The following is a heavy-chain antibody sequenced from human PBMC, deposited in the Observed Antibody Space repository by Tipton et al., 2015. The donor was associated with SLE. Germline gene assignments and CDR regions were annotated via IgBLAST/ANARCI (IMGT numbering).Heavy chain of an antibody. CDR2: IYYTGST. V-gene: IGHV4-39*07. Sequence: TLSLTCTVSGCSMTSSDFYCGWIRQPPGKGLEWIGNIYYTGSTYYNPSLRRRVTTSVDTSKNQFSLKLASVTAADTAVYYCASLLWYSSGSFEDWGQGTLVTVSS. J-gene: IGHJ4*02. CDR1: GCSMTSSDFY. CDR3: ASLLWYSSGSFED. D-gene: IGHD6-19*01.